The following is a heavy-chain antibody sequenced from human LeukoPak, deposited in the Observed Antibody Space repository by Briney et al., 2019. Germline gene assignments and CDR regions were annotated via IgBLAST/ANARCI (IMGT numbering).Heavy chain of an antibody. Sequence: PGGSLRLSCAASGFTFSSYGMHWVRQAPGKGLEWVAVIWYDGSNKYYADSVKGRFTISRDNSKNTLYLQMNSLRAEDTAVYYCARDACGYCTNGVCYRGDAFDIWGQGTMVTVSS. CDR1: GFTFSSYG. CDR2: IWYDGSNK. J-gene: IGHJ3*02. CDR3: ARDACGYCTNGVCYRGDAFDI. D-gene: IGHD2-8*01. V-gene: IGHV3-33*01.